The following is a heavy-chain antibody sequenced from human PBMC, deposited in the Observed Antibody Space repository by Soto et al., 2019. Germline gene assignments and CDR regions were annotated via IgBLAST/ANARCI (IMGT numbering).Heavy chain of an antibody. CDR3: AASIFYYGMDV. Sequence: GESLKISCKGSGYTFTDYWTGWVRQMPGKGLEWMGIIYPGDSDTKYNPSFQGQVTISADKSITTTYLQWSSLKASDTAIYYCAASIFYYGMDVWGQGTTVTVSS. CDR2: IYPGDSDT. V-gene: IGHV5-51*01. CDR1: GYTFTDYW. J-gene: IGHJ6*02.